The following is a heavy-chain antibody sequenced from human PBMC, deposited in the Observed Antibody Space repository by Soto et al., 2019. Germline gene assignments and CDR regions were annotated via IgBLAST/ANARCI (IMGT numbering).Heavy chain of an antibody. CDR3: AKDKPGTTSFDY. CDR2: IYYSGST. Sequence: SETLSLTCAVYGGSFSGYYWSWIRQPPGKGLEWIGYIYYSGSTNYNPSLKSRVTISVDTSKNQFPLKLSSVTAADTAVYYCAKDKPGTTSFDYWGQGTLVTVSS. V-gene: IGHV4-59*01. J-gene: IGHJ4*02. D-gene: IGHD1-1*01. CDR1: GGSFSGYY.